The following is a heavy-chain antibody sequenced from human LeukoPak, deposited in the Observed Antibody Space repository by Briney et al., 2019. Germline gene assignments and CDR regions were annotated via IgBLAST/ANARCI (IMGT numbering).Heavy chain of an antibody. CDR3: AKDAGPQQLVFFDS. J-gene: IGHJ4*02. CDR2: ISGSGGNM. CDR1: GFTFSNFG. V-gene: IGHV3-23*01. Sequence: GGSLRLSCTATGFTFSNFGMAWVRQAPGQGLEWVSTISGSGGNMYQADSVKGRFAISRDNSRSTLYLQMNSLRAEDTAVYYCAKDAGPQQLVFFDSWGQGTLVTVSS. D-gene: IGHD6-6*01.